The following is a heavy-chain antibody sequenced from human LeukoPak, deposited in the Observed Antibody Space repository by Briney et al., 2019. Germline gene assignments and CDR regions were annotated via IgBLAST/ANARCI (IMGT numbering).Heavy chain of an antibody. Sequence: PGGSLRLSCAASGFTVSSTYMNWVRQAPGKGLEWVSVIHSDDRTYYAASVKGRFSISRDNAKNSLYLQMNSLRAEDTAVYYCARDYDFWSGYLDYWGQGTLVTVSS. J-gene: IGHJ4*02. V-gene: IGHV3-53*01. CDR2: IHSDDRT. CDR3: ARDYDFWSGYLDY. CDR1: GFTVSSTY. D-gene: IGHD3-3*01.